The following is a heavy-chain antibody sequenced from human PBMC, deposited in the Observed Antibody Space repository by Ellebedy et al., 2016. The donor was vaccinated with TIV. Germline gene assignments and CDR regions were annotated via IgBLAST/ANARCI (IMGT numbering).Heavy chain of an antibody. CDR3: WRTNYYNIEIDS. V-gene: IGHV4-59*01. J-gene: IGHJ4*02. D-gene: IGHD3-22*01. Sequence: MPSESLSLTCPVSGRSISSYYSRWIRQPPGKGLEWIGYIYYSGSTNYNPSLKSGVTISVDTSKNQFSLKLSSVTAADTAVYYCWRTNYYNIEIDSWGQGTLVTVSA. CDR2: IYYSGST. CDR1: GRSISSYY.